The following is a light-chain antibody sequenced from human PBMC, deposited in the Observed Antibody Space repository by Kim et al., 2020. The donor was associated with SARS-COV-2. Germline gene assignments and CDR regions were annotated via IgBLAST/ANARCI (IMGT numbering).Light chain of an antibody. CDR1: QSITSY. V-gene: IGKV1-39*01. Sequence: ASVGDTVTITCRASQSITSYLNRYQQKPGKAPNFLIFAASTLQTGVPSRFSGSGSGTDFTLTIRSLQPEDFATYYCQHSYAIPLTFGGGTKVDIK. CDR2: AAS. CDR3: QHSYAIPLT. J-gene: IGKJ4*01.